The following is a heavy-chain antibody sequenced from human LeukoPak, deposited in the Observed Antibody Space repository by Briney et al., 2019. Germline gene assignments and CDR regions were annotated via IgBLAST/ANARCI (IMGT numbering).Heavy chain of an antibody. V-gene: IGHV5-51*01. CDR2: IYPGDSDT. J-gene: IGHJ4*02. CDR1: GYTYTSYW. CDR3: ARIGGRHFDY. Sequence: GESLKISCKGSGYTYTSYWIGWVRQMPGKGLEWMGIIYPGDSDTRYSPSFQGQVTISVDKSTSTAYLQCSSLKASDTAIYYCARIGGRHFDYWGQGTLVTVSS.